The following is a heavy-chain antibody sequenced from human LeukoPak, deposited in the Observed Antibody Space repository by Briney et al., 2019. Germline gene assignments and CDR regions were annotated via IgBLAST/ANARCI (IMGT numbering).Heavy chain of an antibody. CDR3: ARDNGNKYYFDY. CDR2: ISSNSKYT. Sequence: RGGCPRLSCAASGFMFSDYFMSWSRQAPGKELEWISYISSNSKYTKYADSVKGRFTISRDNAKKSLYLQMNSLRAEDTAVYYCARDNGNKYYFDYWGQ. CDR1: GFMFSDYF. V-gene: IGHV3-11*05. J-gene: IGHJ4*02. D-gene: IGHD2-8*01.